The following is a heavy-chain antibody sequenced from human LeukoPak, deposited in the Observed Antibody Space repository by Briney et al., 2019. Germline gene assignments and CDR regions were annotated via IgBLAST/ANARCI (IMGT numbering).Heavy chain of an antibody. V-gene: IGHV3-74*01. Sequence: GGSLRLSCAASGFTFSNYMMHWVRQAPGKGLVWVSRIKSDGITITYADSVKGRFTISRDNAKNTLYLQMNSLRAGDTAVYYCLRDLNWSLDQWGQGTLVTVSS. D-gene: IGHD1-20*01. CDR1: GFTFSNYM. J-gene: IGHJ4*02. CDR3: LRDLNWSLDQ. CDR2: IKSDGITI.